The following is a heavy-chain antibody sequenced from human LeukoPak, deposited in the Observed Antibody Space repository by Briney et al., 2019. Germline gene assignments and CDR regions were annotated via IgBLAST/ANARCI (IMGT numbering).Heavy chain of an antibody. D-gene: IGHD3-22*01. J-gene: IGHJ3*02. Sequence: ASVKVSCKASGYTFTSYYIHWVRQAPGQGLEWMGGIIPIFGTANYAQKFQGRVTITADESTSTAYMELSSLRSEDTAVYYCARSSGLGRLDAFDIWGQGTMVTVSS. CDR2: IIPIFGTA. CDR1: GYTFTSYY. CDR3: ARSSGLGRLDAFDI. V-gene: IGHV1-69*13.